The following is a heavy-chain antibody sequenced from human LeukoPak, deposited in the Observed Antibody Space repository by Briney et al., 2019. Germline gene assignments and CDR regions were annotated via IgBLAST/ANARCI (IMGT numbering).Heavy chain of an antibody. Sequence: GGSLRLSCAASGFTFTSYWMSWVRQAPGKGLEWVANIQPAGSEKDYVDSVKGRFTISRDNAKNSLYLQMNSLRAEDTAVCYCARIGGWFGNDYWGQGTLVTVSS. D-gene: IGHD3-10*01. CDR2: IQPAGSEK. CDR3: ARIGGWFGNDY. CDR1: GFTFTSYW. J-gene: IGHJ4*02. V-gene: IGHV3-7*05.